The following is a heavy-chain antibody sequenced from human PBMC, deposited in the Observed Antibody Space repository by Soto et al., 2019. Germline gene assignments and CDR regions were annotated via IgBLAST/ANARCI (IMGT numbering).Heavy chain of an antibody. CDR2: MNPNSGNT. J-gene: IGHJ6*03. Sequence: GASVKVSCKASGYTFTSYDINWVRQATGQGLEWMGWMNPNSGNTGYAQKFQGRATMTRNTSISTAYMELSSLRSEDTAVYYCARGLTGHSHQGFYYYMDVWGKGTTVTVSS. CDR3: ARGLTGHSHQGFYYYMDV. CDR1: GYTFTSYD. V-gene: IGHV1-8*01. D-gene: IGHD3-9*01.